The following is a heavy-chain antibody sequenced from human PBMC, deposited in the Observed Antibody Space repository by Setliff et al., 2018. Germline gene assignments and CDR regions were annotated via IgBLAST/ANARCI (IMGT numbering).Heavy chain of an antibody. J-gene: IGHJ4*02. Sequence: SETLSLTCTVSGGSVSAYYWVWIRQPAGKKLEWIGRLHTSGSIDYNPSLKSRVTISVDTSKNQFSLRLRSVTAADTAVYFCARDNTMVGATDYWGLGTLVTV. CDR3: ARDNTMVGATDY. CDR1: GGSVSAYY. V-gene: IGHV4-4*07. CDR2: LHTSGSI. D-gene: IGHD1-26*01.